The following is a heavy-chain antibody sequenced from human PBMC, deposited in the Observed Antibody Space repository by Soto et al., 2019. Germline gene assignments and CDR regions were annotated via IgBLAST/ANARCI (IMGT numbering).Heavy chain of an antibody. Sequence: EVQLVESGGGLVQPGGALRLSCAASGFTVSNNYISWVRQAPGKGLEWVSVIHSGGNTYYADSVKGRFTISRDNSKNTLDLQMKSLRGEDTAVYYCARGGGGAPVDHWGQGTLVTVSS. D-gene: IGHD3-10*01. J-gene: IGHJ4*02. CDR1: GFTVSNNY. V-gene: IGHV3-66*01. CDR2: IHSGGNT. CDR3: ARGGGGAPVDH.